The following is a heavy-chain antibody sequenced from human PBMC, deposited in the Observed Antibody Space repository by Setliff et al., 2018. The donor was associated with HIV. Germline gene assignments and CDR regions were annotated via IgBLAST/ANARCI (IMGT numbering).Heavy chain of an antibody. D-gene: IGHD4-17*01. J-gene: IGHJ4*02. V-gene: IGHV4-61*01. CDR3: ARDPPGYGDSKDY. CDR2: IYYSGGT. CDR1: GGSVGSGSYY. Sequence: PSETLSLTCSVSGGSVGSGSYYWSWIRQSPGKGLEWLGYIYYSGGTTYNPSLGSRVTISIDTSKNQFSLNLRSVTAADTAVYYCARDPPGYGDSKDYWGQGKLVTVSS.